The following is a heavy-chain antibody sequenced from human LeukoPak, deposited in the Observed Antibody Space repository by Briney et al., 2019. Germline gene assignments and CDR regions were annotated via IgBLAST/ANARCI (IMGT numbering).Heavy chain of an antibody. CDR2: IYYSGST. V-gene: IGHV4-59*08. CDR3: ARQFDYGGAFNI. J-gene: IGHJ3*02. Sequence: SETLSLTCTVSGGSFGTYYWSWIRQPPGKGLEWIGDIYYSGSTNYNPSLKSRVTISVDTSKNQFSLKLRSVTAADTAVYYCARQFDYGGAFNIWGQGTMVIVSS. CDR1: GGSFGTYY. D-gene: IGHD4-17*01.